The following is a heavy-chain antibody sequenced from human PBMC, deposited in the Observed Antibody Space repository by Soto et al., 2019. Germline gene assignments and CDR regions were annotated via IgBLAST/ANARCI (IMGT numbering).Heavy chain of an antibody. CDR2: VYATGTT. V-gene: IGHV4-4*07. CDR3: VRDGSKTLRDWFDP. Sequence: QVHLQESGPGLVKPSETPSLSCSVSGGSISKFYWSWIRKTAGKGLEWLGRVYATGTTDYYPSLRSRVAMAVDISRKPFSLGLTSVTAADTGMYYCVRDGSKTLRDWFDPWGQGKLVTVSS. J-gene: IGHJ5*02. CDR1: GGSISKFY.